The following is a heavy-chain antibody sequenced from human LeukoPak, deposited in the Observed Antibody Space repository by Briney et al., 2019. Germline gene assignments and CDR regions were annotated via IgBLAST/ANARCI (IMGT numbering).Heavy chain of an antibody. J-gene: IGHJ4*02. V-gene: IGHV5-51*01. CDR2: IYPGDSDT. CDR1: GYRFTGYW. D-gene: IGHD7-27*01. CDR3: ARQKSNWGTDMN. Sequence: GESLKISCKGSGYRFTGYWIGWVRQMPGKGLEWMGIIYPGDSDTRYSPSFQGQVTISADKSISTAFLQWSSLKASDTAMYYCARQKSNWGTDMNWGQGTPVTVSS.